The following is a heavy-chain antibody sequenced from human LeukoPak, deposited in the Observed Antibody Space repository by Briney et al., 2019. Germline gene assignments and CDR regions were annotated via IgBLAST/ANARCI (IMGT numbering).Heavy chain of an antibody. D-gene: IGHD3-22*01. J-gene: IGHJ4*02. Sequence: PGGSLRLSCAASGFTFSNYGMHWVRQAPGKGLEWVAFIRYDGNNKYYEDSVKGRFTISRDKSKNTLYLQMNSLRTEDTAVYYCARDPRSRRDYDSSGYYGGCGHWGQGTLVTVSS. CDR2: IRYDGNNK. V-gene: IGHV3-30*02. CDR3: ARDPRSRRDYDSSGYYGGCGH. CDR1: GFTFSNYG.